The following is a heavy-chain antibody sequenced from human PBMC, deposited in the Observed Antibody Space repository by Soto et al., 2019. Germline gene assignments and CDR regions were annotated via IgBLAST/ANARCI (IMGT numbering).Heavy chain of an antibody. Sequence: GGSLRLSCAASGFTFSSYAMKWVRQAPGKGLEWVSLIGESGTPTYYADSVKGRLTISRDNSGNTLFLEMYSLRDEATAVYYCARYIPGVRYYGLDVWGQGTTVTVS. CDR1: GFTFSSYA. D-gene: IGHD2-2*01. J-gene: IGHJ6*02. V-gene: IGHV3-23*01. CDR3: ARYIPGVRYYGLDV. CDR2: IGESGTPT.